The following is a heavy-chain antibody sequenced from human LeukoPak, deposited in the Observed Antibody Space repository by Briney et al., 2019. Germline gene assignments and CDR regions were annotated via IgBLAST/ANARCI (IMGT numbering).Heavy chain of an antibody. CDR2: ISAYNGNT. CDR1: GYTFTSYY. V-gene: IGHV1-18*04. CDR3: ARNRYCSSTSCPTDI. D-gene: IGHD2-2*01. J-gene: IGHJ3*02. Sequence: ASVKVSCKASGYTFTSYYMHWVRQAPGQGLEWMGWISAYNGNTNYAQKLQGRVTMTTDTSTSTAYMELRSLRSDDTAVYYCARNRYCSSTSCPTDIWGQGTMVTVSS.